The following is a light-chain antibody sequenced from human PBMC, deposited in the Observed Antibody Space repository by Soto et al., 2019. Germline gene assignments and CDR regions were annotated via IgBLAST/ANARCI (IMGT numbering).Light chain of an antibody. J-gene: IGLJ7*01. Sequence: QSVLTQPASVSGSPGQSITISCTGASSDVDDYKYVSWYQQHPGKAPKLMIYDVTNRPSGVSNRFSGSKSGNTASLTISGLQTEDEADYYCNSYRNRDSLVVFGGGTQLTVL. V-gene: IGLV2-14*03. CDR3: NSYRNRDSLVV. CDR1: SSDVDDYKY. CDR2: DVT.